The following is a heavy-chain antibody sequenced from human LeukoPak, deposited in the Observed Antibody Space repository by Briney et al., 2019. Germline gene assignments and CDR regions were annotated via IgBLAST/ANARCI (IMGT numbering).Heavy chain of an antibody. CDR2: INQDGSQK. Sequence: GGSLRLSCAVSGFTFSSYWMSWFRQAPGKGLEWVANINQDGSQKFSVDSVKGRFTISRDNAKNSLSLQMNSLRVEDTAVHYCARDWFDGDYDRFDYWGQGTLVTVSS. D-gene: IGHD4-17*01. CDR1: GFTFSSYW. J-gene: IGHJ4*02. CDR3: ARDWFDGDYDRFDY. V-gene: IGHV3-7*03.